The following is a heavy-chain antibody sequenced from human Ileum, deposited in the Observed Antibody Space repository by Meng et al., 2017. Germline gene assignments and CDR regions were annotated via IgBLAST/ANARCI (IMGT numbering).Heavy chain of an antibody. D-gene: IGHD7-27*01. Sequence: EGQRGESGGGWIQPGGSRRLSCAASGFTVRSNYMSWVRQAPGRGLEWVSVIYSGGNTYYADSVKGRFTISRDNSKNTLYLQMNSLRAEDTAVYYCAAGKGTGEEDYWGQGTLVTVSS. CDR3: AAGKGTGEEDY. J-gene: IGHJ4*02. CDR2: IYSGGNT. V-gene: IGHV3-53*01. CDR1: GFTVRSNY.